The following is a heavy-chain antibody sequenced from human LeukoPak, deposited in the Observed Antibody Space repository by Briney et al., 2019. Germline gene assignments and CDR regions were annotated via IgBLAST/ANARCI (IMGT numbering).Heavy chain of an antibody. CDR2: IDSTSTII. CDR1: GFTFSSYS. D-gene: IGHD3-16*01. Sequence: GGSLRLSCAASGFTFSSYSINWVRQAPGRGLEWVSHIDSTSTIIYYADSVKGRFTTSRDNSKNTLYLQMNNLRPEDTAVYYCTKGQLWASGRAFDIWGQGTMVTVSS. V-gene: IGHV3-48*04. CDR3: TKGQLWASGRAFDI. J-gene: IGHJ3*02.